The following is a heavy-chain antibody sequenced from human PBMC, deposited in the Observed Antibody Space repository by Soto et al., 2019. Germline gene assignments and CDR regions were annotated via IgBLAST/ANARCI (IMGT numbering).Heavy chain of an antibody. CDR3: ARHIPRAPPDAFDI. CDR1: GYSFTTYW. CDR2: IDPSDSYT. Sequence: PGESLKISCKASGYSFTTYWIGWVRQMPGKGLEWMGRIDPSDSYTNYSPSFQGHVTISADKSISTAYLQWSSLKASDTAMYYCARHIPRAPPDAFDIWGQGTMVTVSS. J-gene: IGHJ3*02. D-gene: IGHD2-2*02. V-gene: IGHV5-10-1*01.